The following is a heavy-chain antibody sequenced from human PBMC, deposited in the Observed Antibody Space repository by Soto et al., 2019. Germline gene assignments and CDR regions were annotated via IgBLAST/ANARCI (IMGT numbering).Heavy chain of an antibody. J-gene: IGHJ5*02. CDR2: IYHGGST. D-gene: IGHD3-22*01. Sequence: SETLSLTCAVSGYSISSGYYWGWLRQPPGKGLEWSGSIYHGGSTYYNPSLNSRVTLSIDMTSNHVSLRLNSVTAADTAVYYCARVGPWVPYYYDSSPYTFENWFDPWGQGTLGTVSS. CDR1: GYSISSGYY. CDR3: ARVGPWVPYYYDSSPYTFENWFDP. V-gene: IGHV4-38-2*01.